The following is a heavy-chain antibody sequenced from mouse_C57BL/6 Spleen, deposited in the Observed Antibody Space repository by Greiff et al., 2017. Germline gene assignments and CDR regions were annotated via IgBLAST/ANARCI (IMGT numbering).Heavy chain of an antibody. CDR1: GFTFSSYA. D-gene: IGHD4-1*01. CDR3: ARDPELGLWYFDV. J-gene: IGHJ1*03. CDR2: ISDGGSYT. V-gene: IGHV5-4*01. Sequence: EVKLMESGGGLVKPGGSLKLSCAASGFTFSSYAMSWVRQTPEKRLEWVATISDGGSYTYYPDNVKGRFTISRDNAKNNLYLQMSHLKSEDTAMYYCARDPELGLWYFDVWGTGTTVTVSS.